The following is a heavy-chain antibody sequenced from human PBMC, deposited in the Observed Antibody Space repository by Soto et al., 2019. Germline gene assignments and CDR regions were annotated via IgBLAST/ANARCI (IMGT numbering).Heavy chain of an antibody. CDR2: IYYSGST. CDR1: RCSISSSSYY. Sequence: SETLSLTCTFSRCSISSSSYYWGWVRPPPGKGLEWIGSIYYSGSTYYNPSLKSRVTISVDTSKNQFSLKLRSVTAADTAIYYRARRFEYSTGWYYFDYWGQGTLVTVSS. CDR3: ARRFEYSTGWYYFDY. D-gene: IGHD6-19*01. V-gene: IGHV4-39*01. J-gene: IGHJ4*02.